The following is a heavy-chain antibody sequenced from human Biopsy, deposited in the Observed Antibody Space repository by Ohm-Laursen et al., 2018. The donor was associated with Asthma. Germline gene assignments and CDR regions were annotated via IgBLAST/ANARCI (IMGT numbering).Heavy chain of an antibody. V-gene: IGHV3-48*02. J-gene: IGHJ4*02. CDR2: ISRSSDTI. CDR1: GFAFNNSS. D-gene: IGHD3-3*01. Sequence: SLRLSCSAPGFAFNNSSMTWVRQAPGKGLEWVSYISRSSDTIHYADSVRGRFTISRDNARNSLYLQMNSLRDEDTAAYYCARDRYNDFWGGYYLTAFDHWGQGTPVAVSS. CDR3: ARDRYNDFWGGYYLTAFDH.